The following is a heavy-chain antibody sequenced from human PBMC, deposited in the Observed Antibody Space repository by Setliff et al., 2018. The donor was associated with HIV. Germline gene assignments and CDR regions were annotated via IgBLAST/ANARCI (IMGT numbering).Heavy chain of an antibody. CDR1: GYSISTAYY. Sequence: SETLSLTCAVSGYSISTAYYWGWIRQPPGKGLEWIGSVYHGGTTYYNPSLKSRVTISVDMSNNQFSLKVTSVTAADTAVYYCMRGRSITIFGVAYFDFWGQGTQVTVSS. D-gene: IGHD3-3*01. J-gene: IGHJ4*02. CDR3: MRGRSITIFGVAYFDF. V-gene: IGHV4-38-2*01. CDR2: VYHGGTT.